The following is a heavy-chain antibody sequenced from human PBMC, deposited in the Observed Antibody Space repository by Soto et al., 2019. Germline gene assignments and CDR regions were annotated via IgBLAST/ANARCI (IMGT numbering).Heavy chain of an antibody. CDR2: INAGNGNT. J-gene: IGHJ4*02. CDR1: GYTFTSYA. V-gene: IGHV1-3*05. CDR3: ARAVAVPADFDY. D-gene: IGHD6-19*01. Sequence: QVQLVQSGAEEKKPGASVKVSCKASGYTFTSYAMHWVRQAPGQRLEWMGWINAGNGNTKYSQKFQGRVTITRDTSASTAYMALSSLRSEDTAVYSCARAVAVPADFDYWGQGTLVTVSS.